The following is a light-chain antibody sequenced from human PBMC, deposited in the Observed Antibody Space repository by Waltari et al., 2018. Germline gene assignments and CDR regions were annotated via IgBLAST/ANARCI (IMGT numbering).Light chain of an antibody. Sequence: QSALTQPASVSGSPGQSLTLSCTGTSSDVGGYNYVSWYQQHPGKAPKLMIYEVSNRPSGVSNRFSGSKSGNTASLTISGLQAEDEADYYCSSYTSSSIYVFGTGTKVTVL. CDR3: SSYTSSSIYV. V-gene: IGLV2-14*01. CDR2: EVS. J-gene: IGLJ1*01. CDR1: SSDVGGYNY.